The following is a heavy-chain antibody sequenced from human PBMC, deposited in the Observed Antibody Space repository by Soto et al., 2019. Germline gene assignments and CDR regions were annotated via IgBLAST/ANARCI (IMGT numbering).Heavy chain of an antibody. D-gene: IGHD6-13*01. CDR3: ARYSSSWLNAFDI. J-gene: IGHJ3*02. Sequence: QVQLQESGPGLVKPSQTLSLTCTVSGGSISSGDYYWSWIRQPPGKGLEWIGYIYYSGSTYYNPSLNSRITRSVDTSKNQCSLKLSSVTAADTAVYYCARYSSSWLNAFDIWGQGTMVTVSS. CDR1: GGSISSGDYY. CDR2: IYYSGST. V-gene: IGHV4-30-4*01.